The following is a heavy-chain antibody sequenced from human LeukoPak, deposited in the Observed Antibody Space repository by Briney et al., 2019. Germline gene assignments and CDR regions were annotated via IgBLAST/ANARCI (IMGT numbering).Heavy chain of an antibody. Sequence: GASVKVSCKASGYTFTSYDINGVRQATGQGLEWMGWMNPNSGNTGYAQKFQGRVTMTRNTSISTAYMELSSLRSEDTAVYYCARGSPLHYDFWSGYYKDYYYYYGMDVWGQGTTVTVSS. J-gene: IGHJ6*02. CDR3: ARGSPLHYDFWSGYYKDYYYYYGMDV. CDR2: MNPNSGNT. V-gene: IGHV1-8*01. D-gene: IGHD3-3*01. CDR1: GYTFTSYD.